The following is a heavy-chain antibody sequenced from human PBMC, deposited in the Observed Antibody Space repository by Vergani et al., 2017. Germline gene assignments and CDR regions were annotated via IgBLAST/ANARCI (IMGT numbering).Heavy chain of an antibody. CDR3: ARGGVVVVEHDRNDAFDI. CDR1: GFTFDDYG. J-gene: IGHJ3*02. Sequence: EVQLVESGGGVVRPGGSLRLSCAASGFTFDDYGMSWVRQAPGKGLEWVSGINWNGGSTGYADSVKGRFTISRDNAKNSLYLQMNSLRAEDTALYHCARGGVVVVEHDRNDAFDIWGQGTMVTVSS. CDR2: INWNGGST. D-gene: IGHD2-15*01. V-gene: IGHV3-20*01.